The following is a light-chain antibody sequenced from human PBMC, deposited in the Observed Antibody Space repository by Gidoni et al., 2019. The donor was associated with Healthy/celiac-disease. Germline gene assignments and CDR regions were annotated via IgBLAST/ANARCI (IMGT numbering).Light chain of an antibody. CDR2: GAS. J-gene: IGKJ2*01. V-gene: IGKV3-20*01. CDR3: QRYGTSPAT. CDR1: QRVSSSY. Sequence: EIVLTQSPGTLSLSPGERATLSCRASQRVSSSYLAWYQQKPGQATRLLNYGASSRAPGTPDSFGGGGAGTDSIPIISILDHEVVALYYCQRYGTSPATFGQGTKLEIK.